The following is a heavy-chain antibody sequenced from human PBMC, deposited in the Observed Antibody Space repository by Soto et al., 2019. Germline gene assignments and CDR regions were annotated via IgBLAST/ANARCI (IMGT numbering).Heavy chain of an antibody. Sequence: QVQLQQWGAGLLKPSETLSLTCAVYGGSFSGYYWSWIRQPPGKGLEWIGEINHSGSTNYNPSLKSRVTISVDTSKNQFSLKLSSVTAADTAVYYCARLGPNRSQLVLSWAGFHGMDVWGQGTTVTVSS. D-gene: IGHD6-13*01. J-gene: IGHJ6*02. CDR1: GGSFSGYY. CDR2: INHSGST. CDR3: ARLGPNRSQLVLSWAGFHGMDV. V-gene: IGHV4-34*01.